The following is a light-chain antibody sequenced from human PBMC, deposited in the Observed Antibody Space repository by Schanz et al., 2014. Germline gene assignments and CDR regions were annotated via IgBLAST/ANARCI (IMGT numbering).Light chain of an antibody. Sequence: QSALTQPASVSGSPGQSITISCTATGSADGAFTYVSWYQQHPGKAPKLMIYDVSKWPSGVPDRFSGSKSGNTASLTISGLQAEDEADYHCSSHTAITTAVVFGGGTKLTVL. V-gene: IGLV2-14*01. CDR3: SSHTAITTAVV. CDR1: GSADGAFTY. CDR2: DVS. J-gene: IGLJ2*01.